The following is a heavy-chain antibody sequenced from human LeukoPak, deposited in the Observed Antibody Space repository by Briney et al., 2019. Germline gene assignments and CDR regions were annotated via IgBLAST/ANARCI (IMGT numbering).Heavy chain of an antibody. CDR3: AREKPPEAGYLAY. CDR2: ISFDGGNK. CDR1: GFTFRSYA. J-gene: IGHJ4*02. V-gene: IGHV3-30*04. Sequence: GGSLRLSCAASGFTFRSYAMHWVRQAPGKGVEGGAVISFDGGNKYYADSVRGGFIISTDNSTNTLYLAVNSLRAEDTAVYYCAREKPPEAGYLAYWGQGTLVTVSS.